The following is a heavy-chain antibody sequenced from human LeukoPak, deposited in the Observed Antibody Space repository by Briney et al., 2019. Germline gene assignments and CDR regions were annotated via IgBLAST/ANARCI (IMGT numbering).Heavy chain of an antibody. CDR1: GFTFSSYG. J-gene: IGHJ6*02. CDR3: ARLGVDYYDSSGYYDYYYYYYGMDV. Sequence: GGSLRLSCGASGFTFSSYGMHWVRQAPGKGLEWVANIKQDGSEKYYVDSVKGRFTISRDNAKNSLYLQMNSLRAEDTAVYYCARLGVDYYDSSGYYDYYYYYYGMDVWGQGTTVTVSS. CDR2: IKQDGSEK. V-gene: IGHV3-7*03. D-gene: IGHD3-22*01.